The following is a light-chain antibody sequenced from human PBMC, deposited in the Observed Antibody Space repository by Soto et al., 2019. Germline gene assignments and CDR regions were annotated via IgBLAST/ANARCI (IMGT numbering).Light chain of an antibody. CDR1: NIGSKS. J-gene: IGLJ1*01. V-gene: IGLV3-21*02. Sequence: SYELTQPPSVSVAPGQMASITCGGDNIGSKSVHWYQQKPGQAPVLVVHDDSDRPSGIPERFSGSNSGNTATLTISRVEDGDEADYYCQVWDTTSDHPYVFGTGTKVTVL. CDR3: QVWDTTSDHPYV. CDR2: DDS.